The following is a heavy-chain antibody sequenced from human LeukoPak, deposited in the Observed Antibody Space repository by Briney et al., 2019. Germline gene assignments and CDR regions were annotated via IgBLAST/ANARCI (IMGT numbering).Heavy chain of an antibody. D-gene: IGHD5-12*01. CDR1: GFTFSSYE. CDR3: ARASGLTWLLDY. V-gene: IGHV3-48*03. Sequence: GGSLRLSCAASGFTFSSYEMNWVRQAPGKGLEWVSYISSSGSTIYYADSVQGRFTISRDNAKNSLYLQMNSLRAEDTAVYYCARASGLTWLLDYWGQGTLVTVSS. CDR2: ISSSGSTI. J-gene: IGHJ4*02.